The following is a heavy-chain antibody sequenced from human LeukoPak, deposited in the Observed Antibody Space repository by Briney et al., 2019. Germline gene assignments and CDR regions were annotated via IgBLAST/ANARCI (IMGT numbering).Heavy chain of an antibody. CDR3: ARDLYSSGWTDAFDI. CDR1: GYTFTSYY. V-gene: IGHV1-2*02. Sequence: ASVKVSCKASGYTFTSYYMHWVRQAPGQGLEWMGWINPNSGATNYSQKFQGRVSMTRDTSINTAYMELSRLTSDDTAVYYCARDLYSSGWTDAFDIWGQGTMVTVSS. CDR2: INPNSGAT. J-gene: IGHJ3*02. D-gene: IGHD6-19*01.